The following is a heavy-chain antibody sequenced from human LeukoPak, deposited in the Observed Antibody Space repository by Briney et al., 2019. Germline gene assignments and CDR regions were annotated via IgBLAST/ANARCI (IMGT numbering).Heavy chain of an antibody. CDR3: ARGDPTVTTKQNFDY. Sequence: GGSLRLSCAASGFTFNIYGMHWVRQAPGKGLEWVAVIWYDGSNKYYADSVKGRFTISRDNSKNTLYLQMNSLRVEDTAVYYCARGDPTVTTKQNFDYWGQGTLVTVSS. V-gene: IGHV3-33*08. CDR1: GFTFNIYG. CDR2: IWYDGSNK. J-gene: IGHJ4*02. D-gene: IGHD4-17*01.